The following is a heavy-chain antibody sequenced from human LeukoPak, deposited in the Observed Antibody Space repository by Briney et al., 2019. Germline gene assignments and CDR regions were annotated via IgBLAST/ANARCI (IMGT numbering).Heavy chain of an antibody. CDR3: ARTPYDIVVVPAAPPTYYYYYYGMDV. D-gene: IGHD2-2*01. J-gene: IGHJ6*02. CDR1: GGSLSGYY. CDR2: INHSGST. V-gene: IGHV4-34*01. Sequence: TSETLSLTCAVYGGSLSGYYWSWIRQPPGKGLEWIGEINHSGSTNYNPSLKRRVTISVDTSKNQFSLKLSSVTAADTAVYYCARTPYDIVVVPAAPPTYYYYYYGMDVWGQGTTVTVSS.